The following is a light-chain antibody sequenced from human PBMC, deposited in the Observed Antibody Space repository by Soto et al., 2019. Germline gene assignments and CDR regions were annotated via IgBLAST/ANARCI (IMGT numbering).Light chain of an antibody. J-gene: IGKJ4*01. CDR1: QSISSW. V-gene: IGKV1-5*03. CDR2: KTS. CDR3: QRYDSYPLT. Sequence: DVQMAQSPSTLSASVRERVTITSRASQSISSWLAWYQQKPGKAPNLLIYKTSSLESGVPSRFSGSGSGTEFTLTVNSLQPDDFATYYCQRYDSYPLTFGGGTKVDIK.